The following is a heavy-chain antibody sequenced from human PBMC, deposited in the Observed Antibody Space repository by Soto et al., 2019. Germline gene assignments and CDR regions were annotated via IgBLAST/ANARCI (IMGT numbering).Heavy chain of an antibody. J-gene: IGHJ4*02. CDR3: ARSRGYSSGWYLLDPVDY. CDR1: GYTFTSYG. D-gene: IGHD6-19*01. Sequence: QVQLVQSGAEVKKPGASVKVSCKASGYTFTSYGISWVRQAPGQGLEWMGWISAYNGNTNYAQKLQGRVTMTTDTATSTAYMELRSLRSDDMAVYYCARSRGYSSGWYLLDPVDYWGQGTLVTVSS. V-gene: IGHV1-18*03. CDR2: ISAYNGNT.